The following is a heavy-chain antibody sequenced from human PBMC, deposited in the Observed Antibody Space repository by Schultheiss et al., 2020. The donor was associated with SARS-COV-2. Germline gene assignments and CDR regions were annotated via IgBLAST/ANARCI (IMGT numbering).Heavy chain of an antibody. CDR3: ARVAAPVYYYYMDV. CDR1: GGSFNGYY. J-gene: IGHJ6*03. CDR2: IYTSGST. D-gene: IGHD6-13*01. V-gene: IGHV4-4*08. Sequence: SETLSLTCAVYGGSFNGYYWSWIRQPPGKGLEWIGYIYTSGSTNYNPSLKSRVTISVDTSKNQFSLKLSSVTAADTAVYYCARVAAPVYYYYMDVWGKGTTVTVSS.